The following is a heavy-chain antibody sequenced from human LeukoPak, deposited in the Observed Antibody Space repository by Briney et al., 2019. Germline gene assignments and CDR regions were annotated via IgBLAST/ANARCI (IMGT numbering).Heavy chain of an antibody. CDR1: GFTVSSNY. V-gene: IGHV3-53*04. CDR2: IYSGGTT. CDR3: ARVRAESMDV. J-gene: IGHJ6*02. Sequence: GGSLRLSRAVSGFTVSSNYMRWVRQAPGKGLEWVSVIYSGGTTYYADSVKGRFTISRHNSKNMLYLQMNSLRAEDTAVYYCARVRAESMDVWGQGTTVTVSS.